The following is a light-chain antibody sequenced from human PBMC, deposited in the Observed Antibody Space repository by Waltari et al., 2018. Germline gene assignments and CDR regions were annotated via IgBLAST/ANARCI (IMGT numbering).Light chain of an antibody. CDR3: QQYYSTPLT. V-gene: IGKV4-1*01. CDR2: WAS. J-gene: IGKJ3*01. CDR1: QSVLYSSNNKNY. Sequence: DIVMTKSPDSLAVSLGERATNHCKSSQSVLYSSNNKNYLAWYQQKPGQPPKLLIYWASTRESGVPDRFSGSGSGTDFTLTISSLQAEDVAVYYCQQYYSTPLTFGPGTKVDIK.